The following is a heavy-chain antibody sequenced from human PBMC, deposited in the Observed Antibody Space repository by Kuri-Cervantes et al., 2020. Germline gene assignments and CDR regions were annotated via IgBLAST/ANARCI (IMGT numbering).Heavy chain of an antibody. CDR2: INEGGSKK. D-gene: IGHD2-2*01. J-gene: IGHJ6*02. V-gene: IGHV3-7*01. Sequence: GGSLRLSCAASGFTLSSYWMSWVRQAPGKGLEWVANINEGGSKKYYMDSVTGRFTISRDNAKNSLNLEMNSLRVEDTAVYYCARQEVVPAAMRGYYYYYGMDVWGQGTTVTVSS. CDR1: GFTLSSYW. CDR3: ARQEVVPAAMRGYYYYYGMDV.